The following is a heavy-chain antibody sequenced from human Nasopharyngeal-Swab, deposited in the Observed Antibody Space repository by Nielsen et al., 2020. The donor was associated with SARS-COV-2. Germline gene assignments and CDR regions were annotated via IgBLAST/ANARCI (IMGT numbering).Heavy chain of an antibody. Sequence: ASVKVSCKASGYTFTSYYMHWVRQAPGQGLEWMGIINPSGGSTSYAQKFQGRVTMTRDTSTSTVYMELSSLRSEDTAVYYCARAWYYYGSSGYETEYYFDYWGQGTLVTVSS. CDR3: ARAWYYYGSSGYETEYYFDY. CDR1: GYTFTSYY. CDR2: INPSGGST. D-gene: IGHD3-22*01. J-gene: IGHJ4*02. V-gene: IGHV1-46*01.